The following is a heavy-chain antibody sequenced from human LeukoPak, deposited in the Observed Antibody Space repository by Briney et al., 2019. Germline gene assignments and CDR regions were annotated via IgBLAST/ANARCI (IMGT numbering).Heavy chain of an antibody. CDR3: ARHSGHYYYGMDV. CDR1: EFTFSSYS. V-gene: IGHV3-48*04. J-gene: IGHJ6*02. CDR2: ITNSGNSK. D-gene: IGHD1-26*01. Sequence: GGSLRLSCAASEFTFSSYSMNWVRQAPGKGLEWVSYITNSGNSKSYADSVKGRFTISRDNAKNSLYLQMNSLRAEDTAVYYCARHSGHYYYGMDVWGQGTTVTVSS.